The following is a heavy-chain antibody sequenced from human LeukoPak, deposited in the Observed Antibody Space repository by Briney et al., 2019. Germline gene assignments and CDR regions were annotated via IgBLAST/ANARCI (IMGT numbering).Heavy chain of an antibody. D-gene: IGHD2-15*01. CDR2: IYYSGST. Sequence: SQTLSLTCTVSGGSISSGGYYWSWIRQHPGKGLEWIGYIYYSGSTHYNPSLKSRVTISVDTSKNQFSLKLSSVTAADTAVYYCALGRIYCSGGSCYWSGAFDIWGQGTMVTVST. CDR3: ALGRIYCSGGSCYWSGAFDI. CDR1: GGSISSGGYY. J-gene: IGHJ3*02. V-gene: IGHV4-31*03.